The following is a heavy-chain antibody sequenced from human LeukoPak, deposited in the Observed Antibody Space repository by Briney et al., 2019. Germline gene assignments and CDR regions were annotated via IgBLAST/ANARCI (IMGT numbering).Heavy chain of an antibody. Sequence: DTLSLTRTLSGVSISSYYWSWVRQPPGKGLEWIGYIYYRGSTNYHPSLKNRATIPVNTPKNQCFLNLTSVTDADTAVYYCARGELRYVDWSFQIRGYYYYMDVWGKGTTVTISS. CDR1: GVSISSYY. J-gene: IGHJ6*03. V-gene: IGHV4-59*07. CDR3: ARGELRYVDWSFQIRGYYYYMDV. D-gene: IGHD3-9*01. CDR2: IYYRGST.